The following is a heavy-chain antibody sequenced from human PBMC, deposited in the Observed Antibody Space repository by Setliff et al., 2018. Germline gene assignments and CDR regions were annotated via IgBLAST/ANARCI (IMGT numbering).Heavy chain of an antibody. CDR3: ARPYYYDSSGYYYDY. J-gene: IGHJ4*02. V-gene: IGHV4-59*11. CDR1: GGSISSHY. D-gene: IGHD3-22*01. Sequence: SETLSLTCTVSGGSISSHYWSWIRQPPGKGLEWIGYIYYSGSTNYNPSLKSRVTISVDASKNQFSLKLSSVTAADTAVYYCARPYYYDSSGYYYDYWGQGTMVTVSS. CDR2: IYYSGST.